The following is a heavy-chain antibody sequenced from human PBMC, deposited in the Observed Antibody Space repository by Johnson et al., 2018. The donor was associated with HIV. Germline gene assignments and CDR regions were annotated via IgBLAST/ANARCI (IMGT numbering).Heavy chain of an antibody. Sequence: QVQLVESGGGLVQPGGSLRLSCAASGFTVSNKYMSWVRQAPGKGLEWVAVISYDGSNKYYADSVKGLFTIARHNSKNTLYLQMNSLRAEATAVYYCARSMTTVTVAFDIWGQGTMVTVSS. J-gene: IGHJ3*02. CDR3: ARSMTTVTVAFDI. CDR2: ISYDGSNK. V-gene: IGHV3-30-3*01. D-gene: IGHD4-17*01. CDR1: GFTVSNKY.